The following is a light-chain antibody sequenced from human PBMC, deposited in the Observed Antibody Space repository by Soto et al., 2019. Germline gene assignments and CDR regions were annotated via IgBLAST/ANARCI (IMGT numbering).Light chain of an antibody. CDR3: QQRLMT. Sequence: IVLTQSPATLSLSPGERATLSCRASQSVSSYLAWYQQKPGQAPRRLIYDASSRATGIPARFSGSGSGTDFTLTISSLEPEDFAVYYCQQRLMTFGQGTKLE. V-gene: IGKV3-11*01. J-gene: IGKJ1*01. CDR1: QSVSSY. CDR2: DAS.